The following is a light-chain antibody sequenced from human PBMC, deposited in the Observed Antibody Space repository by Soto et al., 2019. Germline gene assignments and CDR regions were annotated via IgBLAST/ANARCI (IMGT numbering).Light chain of an antibody. CDR3: SSYTSSSTYVV. Sequence: QSALTQPASVSGSPGQSITTSCTGTSSDVGGYNYVSWYQQHPGKAPKLMIYDVSNRPSGVSNRFSGSKSDNTASLTISGLQAEDEADYYCSSYTSSSTYVVFGGGTKLTVL. CDR2: DVS. V-gene: IGLV2-14*01. J-gene: IGLJ2*01. CDR1: SSDVGGYNY.